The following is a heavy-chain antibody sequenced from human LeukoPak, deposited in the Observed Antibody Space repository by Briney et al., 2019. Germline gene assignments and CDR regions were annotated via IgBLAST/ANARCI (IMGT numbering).Heavy chain of an antibody. CDR1: GFTFSSYW. J-gene: IGHJ3*02. CDR2: IKQDGSEK. Sequence: GGSLRLSCAASGFTFSSYWMSWVRQAPGKGLEWVANIKQDGSEKYYVDSVKGRFTISRDNAKNSLYLQMNSLGAEGTAVYYCARAVAGTLFAFDIWGQGTMVTVSS. D-gene: IGHD6-19*01. CDR3: ARAVAGTLFAFDI. V-gene: IGHV3-7*01.